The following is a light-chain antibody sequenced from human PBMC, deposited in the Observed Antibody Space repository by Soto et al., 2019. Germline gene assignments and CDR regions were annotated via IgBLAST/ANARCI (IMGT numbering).Light chain of an antibody. CDR1: QTVSSSY. Sequence: EIVLTQSPGTLSLSPGERATLSCRASQTVSSSYLAWYQQKPGQAPRLLIYGASSRATGIPDRFSGSGSGTDFTLTISCLQSEDFATYYCQQYYSFPYTFGQGTKVDIK. CDR2: GAS. CDR3: QQYYSFPYT. V-gene: IGKV3-20*01. J-gene: IGKJ2*01.